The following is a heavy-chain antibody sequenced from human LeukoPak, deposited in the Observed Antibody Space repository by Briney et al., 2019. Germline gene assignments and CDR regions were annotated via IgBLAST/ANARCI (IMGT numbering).Heavy chain of an antibody. D-gene: IGHD1-26*01. CDR1: GFTFSSYA. J-gene: IGHJ4*02. CDR2: ISGSGGST. V-gene: IGHV3-23*01. CDR3: AKDRWVGELPDY. Sequence: GGALRLSCAASGFTFSSYAMSWVRQAPGKGLEWVSAISGSGGSTYYADSVKGRFTISRDNSKNTLYLQMNSLRAEDTAVYYCAKDRWVGELPDYWGQGTLVTVSS.